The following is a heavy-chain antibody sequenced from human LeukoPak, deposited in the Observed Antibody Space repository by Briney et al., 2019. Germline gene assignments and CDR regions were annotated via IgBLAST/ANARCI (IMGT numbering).Heavy chain of an antibody. CDR3: AKSGGYYGSGSYYKDWYFDL. Sequence: PGGSLRLSCAASGFSISSDWMCWVRQAPGTGLEWVANIKTDGSEKQYVDSVKGRFTISRDNAKNSLYLQMNSLRAEDTAVYYCAKSGGYYGSGSYYKDWYFDLWGRGTLVTVSS. CDR1: GFSISSDW. D-gene: IGHD3-10*01. J-gene: IGHJ2*01. CDR2: IKTDGSEK. V-gene: IGHV3-7*01.